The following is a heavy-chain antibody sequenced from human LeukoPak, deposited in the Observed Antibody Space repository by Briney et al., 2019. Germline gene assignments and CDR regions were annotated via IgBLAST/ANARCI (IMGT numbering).Heavy chain of an antibody. D-gene: IGHD6-19*01. Sequence: GGSLRLSCAASGFTFSTYDMHWVRQATGKGLEWVSAIGRAGDTHYPGSVKGRFTISSENAKNSLYLQMNSQRAGDTAVYYCARDSSGWGLDVWGPGTTVTVSS. J-gene: IGHJ6*02. CDR3: ARDSSGWGLDV. CDR2: IGRAGDT. V-gene: IGHV3-13*04. CDR1: GFTFSTYD.